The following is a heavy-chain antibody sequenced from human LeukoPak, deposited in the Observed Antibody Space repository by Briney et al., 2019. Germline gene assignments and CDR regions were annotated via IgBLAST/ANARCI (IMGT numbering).Heavy chain of an antibody. CDR3: AKDHYDYVWGSYSLYFQH. V-gene: IGHV3-23*01. CDR2: ISGSGDNT. D-gene: IGHD3-16*01. CDR1: GFTFSSYA. J-gene: IGHJ1*01. Sequence: GGSLRLSCAASGFTFSSYAMSWVRQAPGKGLEWVSAISGSGDNTYHADSVKGRFTISRDNSKNTLYLQMSSLRAEDTAVYYCAKDHYDYVWGSYSLYFQHWGQGTLVTVS.